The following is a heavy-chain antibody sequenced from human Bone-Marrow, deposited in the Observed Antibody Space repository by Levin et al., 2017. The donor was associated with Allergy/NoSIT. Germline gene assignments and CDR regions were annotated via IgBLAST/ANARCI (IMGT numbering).Heavy chain of an antibody. Sequence: GESLKISCRASGYTFTSYFIQWVRQAPGQGPEWMGWINPNSGRTNYAQNFLGRVTMTRDTSVTTAYMHLSSLRSDDTAVYYCVRSEYKNVPFDCWGQGTLVTVSS. V-gene: IGHV1-2*02. CDR2: INPNSGRT. D-gene: IGHD1-1*01. CDR1: GYTFTSYF. CDR3: VRSEYKNVPFDC. J-gene: IGHJ4*02.